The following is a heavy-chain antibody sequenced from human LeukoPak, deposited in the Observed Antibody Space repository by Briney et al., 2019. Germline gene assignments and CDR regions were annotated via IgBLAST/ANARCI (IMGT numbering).Heavy chain of an antibody. D-gene: IGHD6-19*01. CDR3: ARGVGHEQWLAHFDS. CDR1: GGSISSGGYS. V-gene: IGHV4-30-2*01. CDR2: IYHSGST. J-gene: IGHJ4*02. Sequence: SQTLSLTCAVSGGSISSGGYSWSWIRQPPGKGLEWIGYIYHSGSTYYNPSLKSRVTISVDTSNNQFSLKLSSVTAADTAVYYCARGVGHEQWLAHFDSWGLGTLVTVSS.